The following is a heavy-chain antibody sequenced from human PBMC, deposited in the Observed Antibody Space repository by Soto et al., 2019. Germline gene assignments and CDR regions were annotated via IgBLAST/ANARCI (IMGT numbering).Heavy chain of an antibody. CDR2: VNPNSGYT. V-gene: IGHV1-8*01. J-gene: IGHJ4*02. CDR1: GYTFTNYD. Sequence: ASVKVSCKASGYTFTNYDITWVRQAAGQGLEWVGWVNPNSGYTAYAQEFVGRGTMTRNTPLRTAYMELGSLTSGGKAVYYCARSYSYGWNVYWGPGTLVTAFS. D-gene: IGHD5-18*01. CDR3: ARSYSYGWNVY.